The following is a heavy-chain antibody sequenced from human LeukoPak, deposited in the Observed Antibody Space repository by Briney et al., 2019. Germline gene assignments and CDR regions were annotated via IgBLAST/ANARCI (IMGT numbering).Heavy chain of an antibody. V-gene: IGHV3-7*01. CDR1: GFTFSSYW. Sequence: PGGSLRLSCAASGFTFSSYWMSWVRQAPGKGLEWVANIKQDGSEKYYVDSVKGRFTISRDNAKNSLYLQMNSLRAEDTAVYYCASGVNYDYFDYWGQGTLVTVSS. CDR3: ASGVNYDYFDY. D-gene: IGHD3-10*01. J-gene: IGHJ4*02. CDR2: IKQDGSEK.